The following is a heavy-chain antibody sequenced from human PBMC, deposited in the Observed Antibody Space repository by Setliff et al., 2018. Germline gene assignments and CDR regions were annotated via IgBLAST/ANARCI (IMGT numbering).Heavy chain of an antibody. V-gene: IGHV3-48*01. D-gene: IGHD6-19*01. Sequence: GGSLRLSCAASGFTFSSYSMNWVRQAPGKGLEWVSYISSSSSTIYYADSVNGRFTIARDNAKNSLYLQMNSLRAEDTAVYYCARSLPFASVAGTGCDYWGQGTLVTVSS. CDR2: ISSSSSTI. J-gene: IGHJ4*02. CDR1: GFTFSSYS. CDR3: ARSLPFASVAGTGCDY.